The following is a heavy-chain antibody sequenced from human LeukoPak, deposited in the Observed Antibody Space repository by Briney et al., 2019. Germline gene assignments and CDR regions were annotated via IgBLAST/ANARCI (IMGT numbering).Heavy chain of an antibody. D-gene: IGHD3-22*01. J-gene: IGHJ4*02. CDR3: ASTLYYYDSSGKTFDY. CDR1: GGSISSYY. Sequence: PSETLSLTCTVSGGSISSYYWSWIRQPPGKGLEWIGYISYSGSTNSYPSLKSRVTISVDTSKNQFSLKLSSVTAADTAVYYCASTLYYYDSSGKTFDYWGQGTLVTVSS. V-gene: IGHV4-59*12. CDR2: ISYSGST.